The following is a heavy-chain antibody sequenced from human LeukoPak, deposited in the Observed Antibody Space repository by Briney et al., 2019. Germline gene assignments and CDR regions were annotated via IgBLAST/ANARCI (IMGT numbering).Heavy chain of an antibody. J-gene: IGHJ4*02. V-gene: IGHV4-59*01. Sequence: SETLSLTCTVSDGSISSYYWNWIRQPPGKGLEWIGFIYDSGSTNYNPSLYSRLTISVDTSKNQFSLKLTSVTAADTAVYYCARDRRGYGSFDSWGQGTLVTVFS. CDR2: IYDSGST. CDR1: DGSISSYY. CDR3: ARDRRGYGSFDS. D-gene: IGHD5-18*01.